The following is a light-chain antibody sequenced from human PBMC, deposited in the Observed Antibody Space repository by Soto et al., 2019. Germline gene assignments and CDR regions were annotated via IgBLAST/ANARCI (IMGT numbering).Light chain of an antibody. J-gene: IGLJ2*01. V-gene: IGLV2-14*01. CDR1: SSDRGGYNY. Sequence: QSVLTQPASVAGSPGQSITISCTGTSSDRGGYNYVSWYQQNPGKAPNLIIYDVSNRPSGVSDRFSGSKSGNTASLTISGLQAEDEGDYYCSVSTSSSTLFGGGTQLTVL. CDR3: SVSTSSSTL. CDR2: DVS.